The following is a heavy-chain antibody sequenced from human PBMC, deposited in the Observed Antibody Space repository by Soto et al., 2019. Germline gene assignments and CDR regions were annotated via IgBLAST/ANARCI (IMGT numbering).Heavy chain of an antibody. V-gene: IGHV1-69*13. CDR3: ARAVAVPADFDY. J-gene: IGHJ4*02. CDR1: GATLDTFINYG. Sequence: AASVKVSCKASGATLDTFINYGITWVRQAPGQGLEWMGGIIPVFGAANHAQKFQGRVTISADESTRTVNMELSSLRSEDTAVYYCARAVAVPADFDYWGQGTLVTVSS. D-gene: IGHD6-19*01. CDR2: IIPVFGAA.